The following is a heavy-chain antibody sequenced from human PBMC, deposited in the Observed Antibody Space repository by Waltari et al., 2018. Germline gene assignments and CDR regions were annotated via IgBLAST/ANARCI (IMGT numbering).Heavy chain of an antibody. CDR1: GYNFPGSY. CDR3: ARDLGSDYGNRDY. CDR2: INPNSGDT. Sequence: QVHLVQSGAEVKKPGASVKVSCKAAGYNFPGSYIQWVRRAPGHGLEWMGRINPNSGDTNYAQKFQGRVTLTRDTSINTAYMELSSLKSDDTAVYYCARDLGSDYGNRDYWGQGTLVTVPS. V-gene: IGHV1-2*06. D-gene: IGHD4-17*01. J-gene: IGHJ4*02.